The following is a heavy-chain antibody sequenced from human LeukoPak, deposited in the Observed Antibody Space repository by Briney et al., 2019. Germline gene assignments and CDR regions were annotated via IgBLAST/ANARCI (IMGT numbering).Heavy chain of an antibody. CDR2: IWFVGSNT. CDR3: ARARYSWNDGGI. J-gene: IGHJ4*02. Sequence: GGSLRLSCTPSGFTFRSYAMHWVRQAPGKGLGWMAVIWFVGSNTYYADSVKGRFTISRDNSKSTLYLQMSSLRAEDTAVYYCARARYSWNDGGIWGQGTLVTVSS. V-gene: IGHV3-33*01. CDR1: GFTFRSYA. D-gene: IGHD1-1*01.